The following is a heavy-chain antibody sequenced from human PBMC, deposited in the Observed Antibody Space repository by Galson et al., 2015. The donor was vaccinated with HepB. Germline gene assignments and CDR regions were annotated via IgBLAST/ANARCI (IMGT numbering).Heavy chain of an antibody. V-gene: IGHV3-33*01. D-gene: IGHD2/OR15-2a*01. CDR2: IWYDGSNK. CDR1: GFTFSSYG. J-gene: IGHJ6*03. CDR3: ARALPTTTSYYFFYMDV. Sequence: SLRLSCAASGFTFSSYGMHWVRQAPGKGQEWVAVIWYDGSNKYYADSVKGRFTISRDNSKNTLYLQMNSLRAEDTAVYYCARALPTTTSYYFFYMDVWGKGTPVTVSS.